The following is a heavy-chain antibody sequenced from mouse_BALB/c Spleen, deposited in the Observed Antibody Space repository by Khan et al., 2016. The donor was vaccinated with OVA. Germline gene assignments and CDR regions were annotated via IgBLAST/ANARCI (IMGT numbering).Heavy chain of an antibody. J-gene: IGHJ3*01. CDR3: SREWGALFPY. V-gene: IGHV1-77*01. CDR1: GYTFTDYN. Sequence: VQLQQSGAELARPGASVKLSCKASGYTFTDYNINWVKQRTGQGLEWIGEIYPGSNNTNYNEKFKGKATLTADKSSSTAYMQLSSLTSEDSAVYFCSREWGALFPYWGQGTLVTVSA. CDR2: IYPGSNNT.